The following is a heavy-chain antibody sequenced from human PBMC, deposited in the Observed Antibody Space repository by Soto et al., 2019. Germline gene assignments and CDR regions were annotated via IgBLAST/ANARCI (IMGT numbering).Heavy chain of an antibody. CDR1: GFTFSNYN. D-gene: IGHD5-18*01. V-gene: IGHV3-30*04. Sequence: TGGSLRLSCAASGFTFSNYNMHWVRQAPGKGLDWVAFISYDEDNKYYTDSVKGRFTISRDNSKNTLYLQMNSLRGEDTAVYYCARDPGYSYGSKWGQGTLVTVSS. CDR2: ISYDEDNK. J-gene: IGHJ4*02. CDR3: ARDPGYSYGSK.